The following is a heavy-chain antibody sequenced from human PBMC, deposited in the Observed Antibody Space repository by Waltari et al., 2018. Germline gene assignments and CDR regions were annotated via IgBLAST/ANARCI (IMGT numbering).Heavy chain of an antibody. Sequence: QVQLQESGPGLVKPSETLALTCTVSGGPISSYYWSWIRQPPGKGLEWIGYIYYSGSTNYNPSLKSRVTISVDTSKNQFSLKLSSVTAADTAVYYCARFYLTLNWFDPWGQGTLVTVSS. CDR1: GGPISSYY. D-gene: IGHD7-27*01. J-gene: IGHJ5*02. V-gene: IGHV4-59*01. CDR2: IYYSGST. CDR3: ARFYLTLNWFDP.